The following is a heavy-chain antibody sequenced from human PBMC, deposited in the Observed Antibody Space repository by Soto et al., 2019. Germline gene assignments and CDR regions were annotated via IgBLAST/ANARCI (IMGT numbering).Heavy chain of an antibody. CDR3: ATSRRSSGDAFEF. J-gene: IGHJ3*01. D-gene: IGHD6-6*01. CDR2: IYWNDDE. CDR1: GFSLTTSGVG. Sequence: SGPTLVNPTQTLTLTCTFSGFSLTTSGVGVGWIRQPPGKALEWLALIYWNDDERYSPSLRIRLTITKGTSKNRVVLTTTNMEAVDTATYYCATSRRSSGDAFEFWGPGTMVAVSS. V-gene: IGHV2-5*01.